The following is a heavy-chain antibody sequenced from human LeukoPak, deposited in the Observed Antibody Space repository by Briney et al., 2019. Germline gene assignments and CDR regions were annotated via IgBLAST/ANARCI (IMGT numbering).Heavy chain of an antibody. V-gene: IGHV3-30*02. CDR2: IRYDGSKT. J-gene: IGHJ4*02. CDR1: GFTFSNYG. D-gene: IGHD1-26*01. Sequence: GSLRLSCAASGFTFSNYGMHWVRQAPGKGLEWVAFIRYDGSKTYYSDSVKGRLTISRDNSKNTLYLQINTLRAEDTAVYYCATLPLVGVTDEFDSWGQGTLGTVSS. CDR3: ATLPLVGVTDEFDS.